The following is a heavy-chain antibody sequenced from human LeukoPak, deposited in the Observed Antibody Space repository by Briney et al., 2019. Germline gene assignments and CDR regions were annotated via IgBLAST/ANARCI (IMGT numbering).Heavy chain of an antibody. CDR1: GYSFTSYW. V-gene: IGHV5-51*01. J-gene: IGHJ5*02. Sequence: GESLKISCKGSGYSFTSYWIGWVRQMPGKGLVWMGIIYPGDSDTRYSPSFRGQVIISADKSISIAYLQWSSLKASDTAMYYCARLVAVVGTRWFDPWGQGTLVTVSS. D-gene: IGHD6-13*01. CDR2: IYPGDSDT. CDR3: ARLVAVVGTRWFDP.